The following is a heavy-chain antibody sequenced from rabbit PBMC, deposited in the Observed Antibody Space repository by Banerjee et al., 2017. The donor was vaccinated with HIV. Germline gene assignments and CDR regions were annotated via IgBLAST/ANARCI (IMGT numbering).Heavy chain of an antibody. V-gene: IGHV1S45*01. D-gene: IGHD1-1*01. CDR1: GIDFSSYYY. CDR2: IYTSSGST. Sequence: EQLVESGGGLVQPEGSLTLTCKASGIDFSSYYYMCWVRQAPGKGLEWIACIYTSSGSTYYANWAKGRFTISKTSSTTVTLQMTSLTAADTATYFCSKDWGSDSVYYWDLWGPGTLVTVS. CDR3: SKDWGSDSVYYWDL. J-gene: IGHJ4*01.